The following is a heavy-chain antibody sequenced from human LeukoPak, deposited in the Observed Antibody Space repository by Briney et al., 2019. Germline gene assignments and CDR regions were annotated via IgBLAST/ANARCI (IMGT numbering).Heavy chain of an antibody. CDR1: GGSFSGYY. CDR2: INHSGST. CDR3: ARSGVLWFGELRDNWFDP. V-gene: IGHV4-34*01. J-gene: IGHJ5*02. D-gene: IGHD3-10*01. Sequence: SETLSLTCAVYGGSFSGYYWSWIRQPPGKGLEWIGEINHSGSTNYNPSLKSRVTISVDTSKNQFSLKLSSVTAADTAVYYCARSGVLWFGELRDNWFDPWGQGTLVTVSS.